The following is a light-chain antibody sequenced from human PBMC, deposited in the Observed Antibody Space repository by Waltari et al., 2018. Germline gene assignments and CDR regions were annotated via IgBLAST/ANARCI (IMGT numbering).Light chain of an antibody. J-gene: IGLJ2*01. CDR2: TDN. CDR3: AAWDDSLSGHVV. Sequence: QSVLTQPPSASGTPGQRVTIPCSGSSSNIGSHYVYWYQHLPGTAPKLLIYTDNRRPSGVPDRFSGSKSGTSASLAISGLRSEDEGDYYCAAWDDSLSGHVVFGGGTKLTVL. CDR1: SSNIGSHY. V-gene: IGLV1-47*02.